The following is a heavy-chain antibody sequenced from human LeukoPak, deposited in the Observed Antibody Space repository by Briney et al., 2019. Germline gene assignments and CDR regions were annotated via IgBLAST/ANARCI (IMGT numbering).Heavy chain of an antibody. D-gene: IGHD2-8*01. Sequence: GGSLRLSCAASGFTFSSYSMNWVRQAPGKGLEWVSFISSSSGSIYYADSVKGRITISRDNAKNSLYLQMNSLRAEDTAVYYCARDYCTNGVCTDTFDIWGQGTMVTVSS. CDR3: ARDYCTNGVCTDTFDI. CDR1: GFTFSSYS. J-gene: IGHJ3*02. CDR2: ISSSSGSI. V-gene: IGHV3-48*04.